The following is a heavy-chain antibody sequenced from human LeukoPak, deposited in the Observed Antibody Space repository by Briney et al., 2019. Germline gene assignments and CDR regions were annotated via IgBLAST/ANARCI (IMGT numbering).Heavy chain of an antibody. Sequence: SETLSLTCTVSGGSISSSSYYWGWIRQPPGKGLEWIGSIYYSGSTYYNPSLKSRVTISVDTSKNQFSLKLSSVTAADTAVYYCVRLRVVVVAATRYYYGMDVWGQGTTVTVSS. CDR1: GGSISSSSYY. D-gene: IGHD2-15*01. J-gene: IGHJ6*02. CDR2: IYYSGST. V-gene: IGHV4-39*01. CDR3: VRLRVVVVAATRYYYGMDV.